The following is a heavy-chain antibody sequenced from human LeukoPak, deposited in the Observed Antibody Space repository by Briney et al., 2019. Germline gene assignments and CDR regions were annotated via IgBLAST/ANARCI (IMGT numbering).Heavy chain of an antibody. Sequence: GGSLRLSCAASGFTSSSYSMNWVRQAPGKRLEWVSSISSSSSYIYYADSVKGRFTISRDNAKNSLYLQMNSLRAEDTAVYYCARDQRSTSNYYYYYYMDVWGKGTTVTVSS. V-gene: IGHV3-21*01. CDR2: ISSSSSYI. CDR3: ARDQRSTSNYYYYYYMDV. J-gene: IGHJ6*03. D-gene: IGHD2-2*01. CDR1: GFTSSSYS.